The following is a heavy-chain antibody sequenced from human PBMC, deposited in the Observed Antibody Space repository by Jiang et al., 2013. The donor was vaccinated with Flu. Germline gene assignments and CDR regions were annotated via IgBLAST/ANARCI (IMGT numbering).Heavy chain of an antibody. D-gene: IGHD5-18*01. CDR3: ARGTGGYSSGYLGY. J-gene: IGHJ4*02. V-gene: IGHV4-30-2*01. CDR1: GGSVSSGGYF. Sequence: GSGLVKPSQTLSVTCAVSGGSVSSGGYFWSWIRQPPGKGLEWIGYVYQSGNTYYNPSLKSRVTISVDRSTNQISLRLTSVTAADTAVYYCARGTGGYSSGYLGYWGQGTLVTVSS. CDR2: VYQSGNT.